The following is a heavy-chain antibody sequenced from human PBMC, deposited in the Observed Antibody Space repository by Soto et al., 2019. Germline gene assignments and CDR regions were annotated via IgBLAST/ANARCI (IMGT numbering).Heavy chain of an antibody. J-gene: IGHJ3*02. CDR3: ASEGGVSSSPLHDAFDI. Sequence: GGSLRLSCAASGFTFSNFGMHWVRQAPGKGLEWVSSISSAASFIYHADSVKGRFTISRDNARTSLYLQMNSLRGEDTAVYYCASEGGVSSSPLHDAFDIWGQGTMVTVSS. CDR2: ISSAASFI. D-gene: IGHD3-16*01. V-gene: IGHV3-21*01. CDR1: GFTFSNFG.